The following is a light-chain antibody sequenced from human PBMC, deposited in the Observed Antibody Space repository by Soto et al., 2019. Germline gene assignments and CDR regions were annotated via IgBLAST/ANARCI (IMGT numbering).Light chain of an antibody. CDR3: QQYGSSGT. CDR1: QSISRS. V-gene: IGKV3-20*01. Sequence: EIVLTQSPAILSVSPGERATLSFRASQSISRSLAWYQQKPGQAPRLLISDASTRATGIPARFSGSGSGTDFTLTISRLEPEDFAVYYCQQYGSSGTFGQGTKVDNK. J-gene: IGKJ1*01. CDR2: DAS.